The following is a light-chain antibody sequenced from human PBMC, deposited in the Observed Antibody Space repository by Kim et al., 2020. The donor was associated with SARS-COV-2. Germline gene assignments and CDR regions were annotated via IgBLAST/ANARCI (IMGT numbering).Light chain of an antibody. CDR3: QQFHNWPPLT. Sequence: SPGERATLSCRASQNISGNLAWYQQRPGQAPRLLMYGASTRATGIPARFSGSGSGTEFTLSISSLQSEDFAIYYCQQFHNWPPLTFGGGTKVDIK. CDR1: QNISGN. CDR2: GAS. V-gene: IGKV3-15*01. J-gene: IGKJ4*01.